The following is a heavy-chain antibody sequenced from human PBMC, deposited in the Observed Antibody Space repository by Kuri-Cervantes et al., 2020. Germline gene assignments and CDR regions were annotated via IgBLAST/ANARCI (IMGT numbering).Heavy chain of an antibody. CDR3: ARHVEGGYDILTGYYGYYYYMDV. CDR1: DGSISGNYY. J-gene: IGHJ6*03. D-gene: IGHD3-9*01. CDR2: VYYSGST. Sequence: SETLSLTCTVSDGSISGNYYWGWIRQPPGKGPEWIGSVYYSGSTYYNPSLKSRVTISVDTSKNQFSLKLSSVTAADTAVYYCARHVEGGYDILTGYYGYYYYMDVWGKGTTVTVSS. V-gene: IGHV4-39*01.